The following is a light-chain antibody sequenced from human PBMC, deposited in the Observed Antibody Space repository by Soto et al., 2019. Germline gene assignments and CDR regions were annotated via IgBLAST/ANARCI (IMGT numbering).Light chain of an antibody. CDR1: QTISSW. Sequence: DIQMTQSPSTLSGSVGDRVTITCRASQTISSWLAWYQQKQGKAPKLLIYKASTLKSGVPSRFSGSGSGTEFILTISSLQPYDFATYYCQHYNSYSEAFGQGTKVELK. CDR3: QHYNSYSEA. CDR2: KAS. J-gene: IGKJ1*01. V-gene: IGKV1-5*03.